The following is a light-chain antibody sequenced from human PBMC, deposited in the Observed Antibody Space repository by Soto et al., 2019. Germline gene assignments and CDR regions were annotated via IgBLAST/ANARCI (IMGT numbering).Light chain of an antibody. Sequence: DIQMTQSPSTLSGSVGDRVTITCRASQTISSWLAWYQQKPGKVPKLLIYDASSLESGVPSRFSGSGSETEFTLTISSLLPDDFATYYCQQYNRYWTFGQGTKVDIK. J-gene: IGKJ1*01. V-gene: IGKV1-5*01. CDR1: QTISSW. CDR3: QQYNRYWT. CDR2: DAS.